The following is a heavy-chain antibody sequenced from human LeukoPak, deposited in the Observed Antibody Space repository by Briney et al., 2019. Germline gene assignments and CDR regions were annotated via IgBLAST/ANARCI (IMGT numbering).Heavy chain of an antibody. CDR1: GFTFSSYS. J-gene: IGHJ6*02. D-gene: IGHD1-26*01. V-gene: IGHV3-21*01. CDR2: ISSSSSYI. Sequence: GGSLRLSCAASGFTFSSYSMNWVRQAPGKGLEWVSSISSSSSYIYYADSVKGRFTISRDNAKNSLYLQMNSLRAEDTAVYYCASPVEVGDYYYYGMDVWGQGTTVTVSS. CDR3: ASPVEVGDYYYYGMDV.